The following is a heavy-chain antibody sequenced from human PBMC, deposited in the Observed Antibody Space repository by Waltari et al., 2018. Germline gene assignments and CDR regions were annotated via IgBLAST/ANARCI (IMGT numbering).Heavy chain of an antibody. CDR1: GFTSFNYF. V-gene: IGHV3-23*04. CDR3: AKGFEDLLPFDH. Sequence: EVQLVESGGGLVQPGGSLSLSCSASGFTSFNYFISWVRQAPGKGVEWISASSDGGVYTYYADSVEGRITISRDSSKNTIYLQMNSLRVEDTALYYCAKGFEDLLPFDHWGQGTQVTVSS. CDR2: SSDGGVYT. J-gene: IGHJ4*02. D-gene: IGHD2-21*01.